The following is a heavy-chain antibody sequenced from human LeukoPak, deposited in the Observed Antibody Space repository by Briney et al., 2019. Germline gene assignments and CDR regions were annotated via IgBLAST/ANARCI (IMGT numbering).Heavy chain of an antibody. CDR2: ITGSSAST. CDR3: AKLDYYDTH. Sequence: GGSLRLSCAASGFTFSSYAMSWVRQAPGKGLEWVSSITGSSASTYYADSVKGRFTISRDNSKNTLYLQMNSLKAEDTAVYFCAKLDYYDTHWGQGTLVTVSS. V-gene: IGHV3-23*01. J-gene: IGHJ4*02. CDR1: GFTFSSYA. D-gene: IGHD3-22*01.